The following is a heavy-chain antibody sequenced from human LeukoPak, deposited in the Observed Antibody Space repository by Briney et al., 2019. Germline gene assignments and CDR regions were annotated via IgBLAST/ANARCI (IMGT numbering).Heavy chain of an antibody. D-gene: IGHD6-19*01. CDR1: GFAFNTYG. J-gene: IGHJ4*02. V-gene: IGHV3-30*02. CDR3: AKDQGKQWLVRLGDY. Sequence: GGSLRLSCATFGFAFNTYGMHWVRQAPGKGLEWVAFVSLDGGTQNYADSVKGRFTISRDNSKNTLYLQMNSLRAEDTAVYYCAKDQGKQWLVRLGDYWGQGTLVTVSS. CDR2: VSLDGGTQ.